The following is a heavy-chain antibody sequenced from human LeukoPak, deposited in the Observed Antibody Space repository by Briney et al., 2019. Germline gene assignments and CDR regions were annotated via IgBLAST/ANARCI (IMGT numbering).Heavy chain of an antibody. V-gene: IGHV4-4*07. D-gene: IGHD6-19*01. CDR1: GDSISNYY. Sequence: SETLSLTCTVSGDSISNYYWTWIRQPAGKGLEWIGRIYTSGSTNYNPSLKSRVTISVDTSKNQFSLKLSSVTAADTAVYYCARLCIAVAGIDNWFDPWGQGTLVTVSS. CDR2: IYTSGST. CDR3: ARLCIAVAGIDNWFDP. J-gene: IGHJ5*02.